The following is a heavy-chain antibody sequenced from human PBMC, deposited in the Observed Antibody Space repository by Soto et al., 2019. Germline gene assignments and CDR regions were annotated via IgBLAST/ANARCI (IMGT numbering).Heavy chain of an antibody. D-gene: IGHD3-22*01. V-gene: IGHV1-69*01. CDR2: IIPIFGTA. CDR3: ASCDYDSSGYYPYYFDY. CDR1: GGTFSSYA. Sequence: QVQLVQSGAEVKKPGSSVKVSCKASGGTFSSYAISWVRQAPGQGLEWMGGIIPIFGTANYAQKFQGRVTITAEESTSTAYMELSSLRSEDTAVYYCASCDYDSSGYYPYYFDYWGQGTLVTVSS. J-gene: IGHJ4*02.